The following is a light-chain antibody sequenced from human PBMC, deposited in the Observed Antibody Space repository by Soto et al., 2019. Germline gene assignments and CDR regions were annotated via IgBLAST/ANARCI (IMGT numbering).Light chain of an antibody. Sequence: QAVVIQEPSLTVSPGGTVTLTCTSSTGTVNSGHYPNWFQQRPGQAPKALIYSTSNKYSWTPDHFSGSLLGGKAALTLSGVQPEDEADDFCLLYFGSAELVFGGGTKLTVL. CDR3: LLYFGSAELV. V-gene: IGLV7-43*01. CDR2: STS. J-gene: IGLJ2*01. CDR1: TGTVNSGHY.